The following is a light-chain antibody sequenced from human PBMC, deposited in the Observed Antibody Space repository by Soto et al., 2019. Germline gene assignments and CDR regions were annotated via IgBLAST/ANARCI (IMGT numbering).Light chain of an antibody. CDR1: QGISSY. Sequence: DSQLTQSASFLSASVGDRVTISCRASQGISSYLAWYQQTPGKAPKLLIYASSTLQSGVPSRFSGSGSGTEFTLTIGSLQPEDFATYYCQQLNTFPVTFGHGTRLEIK. CDR2: ASS. CDR3: QQLNTFPVT. V-gene: IGKV1-9*01. J-gene: IGKJ5*01.